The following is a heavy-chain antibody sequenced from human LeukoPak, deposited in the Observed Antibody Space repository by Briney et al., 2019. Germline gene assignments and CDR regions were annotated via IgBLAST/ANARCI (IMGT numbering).Heavy chain of an antibody. CDR1: GGSISSSSYY. D-gene: IGHD6-13*01. V-gene: IGHV4-39*01. Sequence: SSETLSLTCTVSGGSISSSSYYWGWIRQPPGKGLEWIGSIYYSGSTYYNPSLKSRVTISVDTSKNQFSLKLSSVTAADTAVYYCARLYSSCWHVWGHEDYYGMDVWGQGTTVTVSS. CDR2: IYYSGST. CDR3: ARLYSSCWHVWGHEDYYGMDV. J-gene: IGHJ6*02.